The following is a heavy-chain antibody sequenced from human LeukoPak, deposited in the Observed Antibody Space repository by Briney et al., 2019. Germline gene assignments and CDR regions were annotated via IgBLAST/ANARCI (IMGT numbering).Heavy chain of an antibody. J-gene: IGHJ4*02. CDR1: GFTFSSYA. D-gene: IGHD2-2*01. CDR3: AKAGCTSTSCYVNC. Sequence: EGSLRLSCAASGFTFSSYAMSWVRQAPGKGLEWVSVIGGSGGSTYYADSVKGRFTISRDDSKNTLYLQMNSLRAEDTAVYYCAKAGCTSTSCYVNCWGQGTLVTVSS. CDR2: IGGSGGST. V-gene: IGHV3-23*01.